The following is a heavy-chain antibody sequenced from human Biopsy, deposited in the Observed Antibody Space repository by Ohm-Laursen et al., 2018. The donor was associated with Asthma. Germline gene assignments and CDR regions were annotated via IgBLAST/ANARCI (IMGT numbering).Heavy chain of an antibody. CDR1: GYTFNSAG. J-gene: IGHJ6*02. D-gene: IGHD3-10*01. Sequence: ASVKASCKTSGYTFNSAGITWVRQAPGQGLEWMGCISVYNGNTKVAQKLQDRVTMITDTSTSTAYMELRSLRSNDTAVYFCARAVDYSHYYGIDVWGQGTTVTVS. CDR3: ARAVDYSHYYGIDV. CDR2: ISVYNGNT. V-gene: IGHV1-18*01.